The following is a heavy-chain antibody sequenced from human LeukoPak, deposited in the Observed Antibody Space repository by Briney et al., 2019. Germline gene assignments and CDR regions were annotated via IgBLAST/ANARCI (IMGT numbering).Heavy chain of an antibody. D-gene: IGHD3-22*01. V-gene: IGHV3-33*01. Sequence: PGGSLRLSCAASGFTFSSYGMHWVRQAPGKGLEWVAVIWYDGSNKYYADSVKGRFTISRDNSKNTLYLQMNSLRAEDTAVYYCARDGYSGGSSGYHSDYWGQGTLVTVSS. J-gene: IGHJ4*02. CDR2: IWYDGSNK. CDR3: ARDGYSGGSSGYHSDY. CDR1: GFTFSSYG.